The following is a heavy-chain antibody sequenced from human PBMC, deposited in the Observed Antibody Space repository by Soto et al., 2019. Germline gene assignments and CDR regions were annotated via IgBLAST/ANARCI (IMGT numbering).Heavy chain of an antibody. CDR1: GGSFSGYY. V-gene: IGHV4-34*01. CDR2: INHSGST. J-gene: IGHJ5*02. D-gene: IGHD3-10*01. CDR3: ARGSRITMVRCWFDP. Sequence: SETLSLTCAVYGGSFSGYYWSWIRQPPRKGLEWIGEINHSGSTNYNPSLKSRVTISVDTCKNQFSLKLSSVTAADTSVYYCARGSRITMVRCWFDPWGQGTLVTVSS.